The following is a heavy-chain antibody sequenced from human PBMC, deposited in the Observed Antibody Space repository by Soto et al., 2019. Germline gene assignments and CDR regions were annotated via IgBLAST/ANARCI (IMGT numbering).Heavy chain of an antibody. CDR3: AKEGGYYDSSGYYYTYYYGMDG. D-gene: IGHD3-22*01. CDR1: GFTFSSDA. Sequence: GGSLRLSCAASGFTFSSDAMSWVRQAPGKGLEWVSAISGSGGSTYYADSVKGRFTISRDNSKNTLYLQMNSLRAEDTAVYYCAKEGGYYDSSGYYYTYYYGMDGWGQGTTVTVSS. V-gene: IGHV3-23*01. CDR2: ISGSGGST. J-gene: IGHJ6*02.